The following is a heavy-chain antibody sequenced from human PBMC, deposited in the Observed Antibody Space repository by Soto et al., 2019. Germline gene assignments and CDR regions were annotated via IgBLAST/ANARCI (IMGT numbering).Heavy chain of an antibody. CDR1: GYTFSSYY. V-gene: IGHV1-46*03. CDR2: INPSGGST. Sequence: GVSVKVSCNASGYTFSSYYMHLVRQAPGQGLEWMGIINPSGGSTSYAQKFQGRVTMTRDTSTSTVYMELSSLRSEDTAVYYCARGVVPLTSSSSWFDPWGQGTLVTVSS. D-gene: IGHD6-6*01. CDR3: ARGVVPLTSSSSWFDP. J-gene: IGHJ5*02.